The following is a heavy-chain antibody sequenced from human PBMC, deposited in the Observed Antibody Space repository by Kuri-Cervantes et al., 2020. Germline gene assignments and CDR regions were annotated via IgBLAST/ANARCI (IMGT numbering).Heavy chain of an antibody. CDR3: ARDRPRAVRGMTWDY. CDR1: GGTFSSYA. J-gene: IGHJ4*02. D-gene: IGHD3-10*01. V-gene: IGHV1-69*05. Sequence: SVKVSCKASGGTFSSYAISWVRQAPGQGLEWMGGIIPIFGTANYAQKFQGRVTITTDESPSTAYMELSSLRSEDTAVYYCARDRPRAVRGMTWDYWGQGTLVTVSS. CDR2: IIPIFGTA.